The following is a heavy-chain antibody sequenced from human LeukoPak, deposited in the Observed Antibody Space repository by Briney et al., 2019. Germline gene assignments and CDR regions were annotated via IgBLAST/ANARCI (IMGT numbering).Heavy chain of an antibody. CDR3: ARDARTHRAYYYDSSGYSNWFDP. J-gene: IGHJ5*02. CDR2: IYYSGST. V-gene: IGHV4-59*01. CDR1: GGSISSYY. D-gene: IGHD3-22*01. Sequence: SQTLSLTCTVSGGSISSYYWSWIRHPPGKGLEWIGYIYYSGSTNYNPSLKSRVTISVDTSKNQYSLKLSSVTAADTAAYYCARDARTHRAYYYDSSGYSNWFDPWGQGTLVTVSS.